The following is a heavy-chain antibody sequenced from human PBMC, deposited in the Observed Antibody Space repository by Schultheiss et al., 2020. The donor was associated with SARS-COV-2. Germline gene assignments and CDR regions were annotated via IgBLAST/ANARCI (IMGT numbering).Heavy chain of an antibody. CDR3: ARVPAGAYYSHLYFYGMDV. CDR2: IIPIFGTA. CDR1: GGNLRREE. V-gene: IGHV1-69*06. D-gene: IGHD3-22*01. Sequence: SVKVSCKASGGNLRREERSWVRQAPGQGLEWMGGIIPIFGTANYAQKFQGRVTITADKSTSTAYMELSSLRSDDTAVYYCARVPAGAYYSHLYFYGMDVWGQGTTVTVSS. J-gene: IGHJ6*02.